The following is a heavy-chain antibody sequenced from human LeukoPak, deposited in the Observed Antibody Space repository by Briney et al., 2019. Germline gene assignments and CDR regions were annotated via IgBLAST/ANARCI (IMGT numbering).Heavy chain of an antibody. CDR2: INPSGGST. D-gene: IGHD2-15*01. CDR3: ARVLAGSVCSCSPICGYFEY. V-gene: IGHV1-46*03. Sequence: ASVKVSCKASGYAFTSYYMHWVRQAPGQGLEWMGIINPSGGSTSYAQKFQGRVTMTRDTSTSTVYMELSSLRSEDTAVYYCARVLAGSVCSCSPICGYFEYWGQGTLVTVSS. J-gene: IGHJ4*02. CDR1: GYAFTSYY.